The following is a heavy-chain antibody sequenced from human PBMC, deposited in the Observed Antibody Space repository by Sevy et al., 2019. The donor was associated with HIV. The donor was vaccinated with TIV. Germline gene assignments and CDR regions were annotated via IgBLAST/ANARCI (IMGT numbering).Heavy chain of an antibody. J-gene: IGHJ4*02. CDR3: ARDPNTTMATYYFDS. V-gene: IGHV3-30*19. CDR1: GFTFSSYG. D-gene: IGHD5-18*01. CDR2: ISYDGVSQ. Sequence: GGSLRLSCAASGFTFSSYGMHWVRQAPGKGLEWVAVISYDGVSQYYADSVKGRFTISRDNSKTTLYLQMNSLRTEDTAVYYCARDPNTTMATYYFDSWGQGTLVTVSS.